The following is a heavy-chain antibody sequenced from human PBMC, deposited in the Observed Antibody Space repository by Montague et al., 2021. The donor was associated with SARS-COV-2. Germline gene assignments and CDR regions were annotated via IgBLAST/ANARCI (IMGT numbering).Heavy chain of an antibody. D-gene: IGHD6-13*01. CDR2: IYTSGST. V-gene: IGHV4-61*02. CDR3: ARDGDSIVRNGLNCFDP. J-gene: IGHJ5*02. CDR1: IGSISSGSYY. Sequence: TLSLTCTVSIGSISSGSYYWSWIRQPPGKGLEWIGRIYTSGSTNYNPSLKSRVTISVDRSKNQFSLKLSSVTAADTAVYYCARDGDSIVRNGLNCFDPWGQGTLVTVSS.